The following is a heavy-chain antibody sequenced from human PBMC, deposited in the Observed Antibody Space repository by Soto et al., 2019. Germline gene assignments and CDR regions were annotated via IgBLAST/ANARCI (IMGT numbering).Heavy chain of an antibody. CDR2: ISWNSGSI. CDR1: GFTFDDYA. CDR3: AKDALGDSSYRYFDY. V-gene: IGHV3-9*01. J-gene: IGHJ4*02. D-gene: IGHD3-22*01. Sequence: EVQLVESGGGLVQPGRSLRLSCAASGFTFDDYAMHWVRQAPGKGLEWVSGISWNSGSIGYADPVKGRFTISRDNAKNSLYLQMNSLRAEDTALYYCAKDALGDSSYRYFDYWGQGTLVTVSS.